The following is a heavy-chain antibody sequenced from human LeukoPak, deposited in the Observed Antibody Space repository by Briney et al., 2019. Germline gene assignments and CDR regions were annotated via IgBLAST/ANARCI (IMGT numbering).Heavy chain of an antibody. CDR3: ARAVGSGSFQTYYYYMDV. Sequence: SETLSLTCTVSGGSISSYYWSWIRHPAGKGLEWIGRIYTSRSTNYNPSLKRRVTMSVDTSKNQFSLKLSSVTAADTAVYYCARAVGSGSFQTYYYYMDVWGKGTTVTISS. D-gene: IGHD3-10*01. CDR2: IYTSRST. V-gene: IGHV4-4*07. J-gene: IGHJ6*03. CDR1: GGSISSYY.